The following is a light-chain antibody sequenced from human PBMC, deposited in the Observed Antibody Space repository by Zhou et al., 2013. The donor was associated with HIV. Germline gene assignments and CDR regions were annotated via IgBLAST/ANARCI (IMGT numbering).Light chain of an antibody. CDR1: QSVSSN. J-gene: IGKJ2*01. CDR3: QQYNKWPSRMHT. CDR2: AAS. Sequence: EIVMTQSPATLSVSPGERATLSCRASQSVSSNLAWYQQKPGQAPRLLIYAASTRATGIPARFSGSGSGTEFTLSISSMQSEDFAVYFCQQYNKWPSRMHTFGQGTKLEIK. V-gene: IGKV3-15*01.